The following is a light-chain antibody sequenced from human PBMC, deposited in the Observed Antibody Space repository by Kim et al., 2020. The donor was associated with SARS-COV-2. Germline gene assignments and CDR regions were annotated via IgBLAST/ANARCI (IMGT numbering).Light chain of an antibody. V-gene: IGLV2-14*03. CDR3: SSYTTANTRL. J-gene: IGLJ1*01. CDR2: DVS. CDR1: ISDIGAFNY. Sequence: QSALTQPPFVSGSPGQSITISCTGTISDIGAFNYVSWFQQHPGKAPKLMIYDVSERPSGISNRFSGSTSGYTASLTISGLQAEDEAYYYCSSYTTANTRLFGTGTKVTVL.